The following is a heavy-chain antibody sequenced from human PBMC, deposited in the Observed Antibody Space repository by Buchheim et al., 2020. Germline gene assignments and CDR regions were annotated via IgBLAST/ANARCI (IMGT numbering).Heavy chain of an antibody. J-gene: IGHJ6*02. CDR2: IYSGGST. CDR1: GASINSGGYY. CDR3: ARGSYQTGWRGFSYYSMDV. V-gene: IGHV4-39*07. D-gene: IGHD6-19*01. Sequence: HLQGSGPGLVRPSETLSLTCTVSGASINSGGYYWDWVRQPPGKGLEWVGHIYSGGSTYFNPSLKSRVTISFAASNNQISLMLTSVTAADTGTYYCARGSYQTGWRGFSYYSMDVWGQGT.